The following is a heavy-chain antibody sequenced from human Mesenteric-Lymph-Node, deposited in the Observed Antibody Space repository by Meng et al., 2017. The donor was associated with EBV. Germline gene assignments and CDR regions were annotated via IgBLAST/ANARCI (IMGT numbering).Heavy chain of an antibody. Sequence: LQLQESGPGLVKPSQTLSPTCTVSGGSVNSGGYSWSWIRQSPEKGLEWIGYVHHSGLTYYNPSLETRVIISLERSKNQFSLKLTSVTAADTAVYYCAGGDYVNQFNYWGQGTLVTVSS. CDR3: AGGDYVNQFNY. CDR1: GGSVNSGGYS. V-gene: IGHV4-30-2*06. J-gene: IGHJ4*02. D-gene: IGHD4-17*01. CDR2: VHHSGLT.